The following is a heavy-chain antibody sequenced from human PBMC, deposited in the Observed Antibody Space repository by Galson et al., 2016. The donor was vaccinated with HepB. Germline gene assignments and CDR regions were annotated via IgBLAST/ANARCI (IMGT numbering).Heavy chain of an antibody. CDR1: GFTFSSYP. CDR2: INSSSDSI. J-gene: IGHJ6*02. Sequence: SLRLSCAASGFTFSSYPMNWVRQAPGKGLEWVSSINSSSDSIHYADSVKGRFTISRDNAKKLLYLQMNSLRAEDTAVYYCAREYCDILAGSYYYYAMDVWGQGTTVAVSS. V-gene: IGHV3-21*01. CDR3: AREYCDILAGSYYYYAMDV. D-gene: IGHD3-9*01.